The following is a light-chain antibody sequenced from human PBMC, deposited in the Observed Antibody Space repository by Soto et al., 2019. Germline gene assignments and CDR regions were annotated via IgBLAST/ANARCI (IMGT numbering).Light chain of an antibody. V-gene: IGKV3-20*01. CDR2: GAS. CDR1: QSVYSNS. J-gene: IGKJ2*01. CDR3: QQSGSSPFT. Sequence: EIVLTQSPGTLSLSPGDRATLSCRASQSVYSNSLAWYQQKPGQAPRLLIYGASNRATGIPDRFSGSRSGTDFTLTISRLEPEDFAVYYCQQSGSSPFTFGQGTKLEIK.